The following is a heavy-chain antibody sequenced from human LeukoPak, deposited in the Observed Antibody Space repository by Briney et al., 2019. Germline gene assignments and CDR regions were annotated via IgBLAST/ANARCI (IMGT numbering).Heavy chain of an antibody. CDR2: INPNSVGT. J-gene: IGHJ4*02. Sequence: GASVKVSSKASGYTFTAYYMHWVRQAPGQGLEWMGWINPNSVGTNYTQKFQGGGTISRETTTRTAYMELSTLRSAETAAYYCGRDSSLPDYWGQGTVVTVSS. V-gene: IGHV1-2*02. CDR1: GYTFTAYY. D-gene: IGHD6-19*01. CDR3: GRDSSLPDY.